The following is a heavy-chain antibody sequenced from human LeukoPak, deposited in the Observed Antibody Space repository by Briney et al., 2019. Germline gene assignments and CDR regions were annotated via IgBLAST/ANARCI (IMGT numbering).Heavy chain of an antibody. J-gene: IGHJ5*02. CDR3: ARGYWFDP. Sequence: SETLSLTCGVSAEFYSGYYWSWIRQPAGKGLEWIGRIYTSGSTNYNPSLKSRVTISVDTSKNQFSLKLSSVTAADTAVYYCARGYWFDPWGQGTLVTVSS. CDR1: AEFYSGYY. CDR2: IYTSGST. V-gene: IGHV4-4*07.